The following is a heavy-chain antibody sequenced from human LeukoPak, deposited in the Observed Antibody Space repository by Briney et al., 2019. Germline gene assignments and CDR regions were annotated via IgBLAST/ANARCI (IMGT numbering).Heavy chain of an antibody. Sequence: SETLSLTCTASGGSISSSSYYWGWIRQPPGKGLEWIGSIYYSGSTYYNPSLKSRVTISVDTSKNQFSLKLTSVTAADTSFYYCARGDAWGSYYKRPFDYWGQGTLVTVSS. CDR2: IYYSGST. J-gene: IGHJ4*02. V-gene: IGHV4-39*07. CDR3: ARGDAWGSYYKRPFDY. CDR1: GGSISSSSYY. D-gene: IGHD3-10*01.